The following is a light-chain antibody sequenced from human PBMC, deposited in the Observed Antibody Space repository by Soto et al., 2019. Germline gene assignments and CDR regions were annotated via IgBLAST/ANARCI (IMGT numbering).Light chain of an antibody. CDR1: QTISSW. Sequence: DIQMTQSPSTLSGSVGDSVTITCRASQTISSWLAWYQQKPGKAPKLLIYDASSLESGVPSRFSGIGSGTEFTLTITSLQPDDFATYYCQQYDSYAWTFGQGTKVDIK. J-gene: IGKJ1*01. CDR2: DAS. V-gene: IGKV1-5*01. CDR3: QQYDSYAWT.